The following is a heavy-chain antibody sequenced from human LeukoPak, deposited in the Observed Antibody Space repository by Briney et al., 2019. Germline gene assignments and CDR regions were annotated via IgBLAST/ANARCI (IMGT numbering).Heavy chain of an antibody. V-gene: IGHV1-46*01. Sequence: ASVKVSCKASGYTFTSYYMHWVRQAPGQGLEWMGIINPSGGSTSYAQKFQGRVTMTRDTSTSTVYMELSSLRSEDTAVYYCARDHRHDYGDSGAFDIWGQGTMVTVSS. D-gene: IGHD4-17*01. CDR1: GYTFTSYY. CDR3: ARDHRHDYGDSGAFDI. CDR2: INPSGGST. J-gene: IGHJ3*02.